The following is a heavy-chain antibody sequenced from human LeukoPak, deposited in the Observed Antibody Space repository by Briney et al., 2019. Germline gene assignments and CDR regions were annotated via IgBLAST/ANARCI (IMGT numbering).Heavy chain of an antibody. J-gene: IGHJ4*02. CDR1: GDSINSCNHY. CDR3: INQQMYSGGWF. D-gene: IGHD1-26*01. CDR2: VYYNGST. V-gene: IGHV4-39*01. Sequence: SETLSLTCGVSGDSINSCNHYWGRIRQPPGKGLEWIGSVYYNGSTFFNPSLKNRVTISVDTPKNQFSLNRISLAGAYPAVYFSINQQMYSGGWFWGQGALVTVSS.